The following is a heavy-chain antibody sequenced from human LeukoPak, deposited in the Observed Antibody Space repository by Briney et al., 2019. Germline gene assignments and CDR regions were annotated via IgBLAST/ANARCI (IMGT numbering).Heavy chain of an antibody. CDR2: ISGYNGHT. V-gene: IGHV1-18*01. CDR1: GYTFPSYA. D-gene: IGHD1-26*01. CDR3: ARGFSANYYAY. Sequence: ASVKVSCQTSGYTFPSYAISWVRQAPGQGLEWMGWISGYNGHTYAAQKFQGRLTMTTDTSTRTADMERRGLSSDDTAVFYCARGFSANYYAYWGQGSLVTAYS. J-gene: IGHJ4*02.